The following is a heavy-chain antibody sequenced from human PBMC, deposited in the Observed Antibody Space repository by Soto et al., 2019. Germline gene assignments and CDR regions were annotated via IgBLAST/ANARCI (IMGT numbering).Heavy chain of an antibody. CDR3: TRHTVDY. J-gene: IGHJ4*02. D-gene: IGHD4-4*01. CDR1: GFSLSDSA. Sequence: PGGSLRLSCVVSGFSLSDSAIHWVRQASGKGLDWVGRVRSKTQNYATEFAASVRGRFTISRDESKKTIYLHMSGLKTEDTAVYYCTRHTVDYWGQGTPVTVSS. CDR2: VRSKTQNYAT. V-gene: IGHV3-73*01.